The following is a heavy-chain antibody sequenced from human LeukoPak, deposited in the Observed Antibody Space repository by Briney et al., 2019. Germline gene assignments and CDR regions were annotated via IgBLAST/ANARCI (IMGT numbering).Heavy chain of an antibody. V-gene: IGHV4-61*01. CDR1: GGSVGSGSYY. Sequence: KPSETLSLTCTVSGGSVGSGSYYWSWIRQPPGKGLEWIGYIYYSGSTNYNPSLKSRVTISVDTSKNQFSLKLSSVTAADTAVYYCARGLTRWGQGTLVTVSS. CDR3: ARGLTR. J-gene: IGHJ4*02. CDR2: IYYSGST. D-gene: IGHD6-19*01.